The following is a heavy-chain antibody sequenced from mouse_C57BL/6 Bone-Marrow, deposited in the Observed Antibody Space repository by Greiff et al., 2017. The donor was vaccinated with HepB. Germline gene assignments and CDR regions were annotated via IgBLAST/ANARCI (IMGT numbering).Heavy chain of an antibody. CDR3: SRPITTVVAPYAMDY. CDR1: GYTFTSYW. D-gene: IGHD1-1*01. V-gene: IGHV1-69*01. CDR2: IDPSDSYT. Sequence: QVQLQQPGAELVMPGASVKLSCKASGYTFTSYWMHWVKQRPGQGLEWTGEIDPSDSYTNYNQKFKGKSTLTVDKSSSTAYMQLSSLTSEDSAVYYCSRPITTVVAPYAMDYWGQGTSVTVSS. J-gene: IGHJ4*01.